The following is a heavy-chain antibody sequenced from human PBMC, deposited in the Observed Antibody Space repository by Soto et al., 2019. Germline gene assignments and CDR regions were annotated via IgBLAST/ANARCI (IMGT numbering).Heavy chain of an antibody. CDR2: VSASGLNT. D-gene: IGHD3-16*01. J-gene: IGHJ4*02. Sequence: GSLRLSCAASGFTFSTYAMAWVRQAPGKGLEWVSGVSASGLNTDYADPVKGRFYISRDNSKNTVSLHMNSLRAEDTALYYFAKAHWGGNCCCLVDYWGQGTLVTVSS. CDR1: GFTFSTYA. CDR3: AKAHWGGNCCCLVDY. V-gene: IGHV3-23*01.